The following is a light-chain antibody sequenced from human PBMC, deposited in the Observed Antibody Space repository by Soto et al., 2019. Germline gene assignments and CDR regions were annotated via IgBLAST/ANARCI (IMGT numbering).Light chain of an antibody. Sequence: DIQMTQSPSSLSASVGDRVTITCRASQSISSHLNWYQQKPGKAPQLLIYEASSLQGGVPSRFSGNGSGTDFTLTISRLQADDFAIYYCQQRYSMPLTFGPGTRVDIK. CDR1: QSISSH. CDR3: QQRYSMPLT. CDR2: EAS. V-gene: IGKV1-39*01. J-gene: IGKJ3*01.